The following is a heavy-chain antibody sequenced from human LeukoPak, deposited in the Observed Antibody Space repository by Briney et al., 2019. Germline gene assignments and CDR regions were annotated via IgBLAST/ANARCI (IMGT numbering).Heavy chain of an antibody. V-gene: IGHV4-59*08. J-gene: IGHJ6*02. CDR2: IYYSGST. D-gene: IGHD5-18*01. CDR3: ARLQRMTAMVKYYYGMDV. CDR1: GGSISSYY. Sequence: SETLSLTCTVSGGSISSYYWSWIRQPPGKGLEWIGYIYYSGSTNYNPSLKSRVTISVDTSKNQFSLKLSSVTAADTAVYYRARLQRMTAMVKYYYGMDVWGQGTTVTVSS.